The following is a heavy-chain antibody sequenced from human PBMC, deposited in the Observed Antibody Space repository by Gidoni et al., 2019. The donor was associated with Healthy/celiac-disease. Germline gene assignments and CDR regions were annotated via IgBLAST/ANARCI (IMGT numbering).Heavy chain of an antibody. V-gene: IGHV3-30*18. CDR3: AKVGWAAEYYFDY. J-gene: IGHJ4*02. CDR1: GFTFSSYG. CDR2: ISYDGSNK. Sequence: QVQLVESGGGVVQPGRSLRLSCAASGFTFSSYGMHWVRQAPGKGLEWVAVISYDGSNKYYADSVKGRFTISRDNSKNTLYLQMNSLRAEDTAVYYCAKVGWAAEYYFDYWGQGTLVTVSS. D-gene: IGHD6-13*01.